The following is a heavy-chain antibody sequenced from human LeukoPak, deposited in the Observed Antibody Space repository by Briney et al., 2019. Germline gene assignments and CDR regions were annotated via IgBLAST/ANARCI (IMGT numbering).Heavy chain of an antibody. V-gene: IGHV4-34*01. D-gene: IGHD3-3*01. CDR3: ARVTAYYDFWSGYYSSFRDYFDY. CDR2: INHSGST. J-gene: IGHJ4*02. CDR1: GGSFSGYY. Sequence: PSETLSLTCAVYGGSFSGYYWSWIRKPPGKGLEWIGEINHSGSTNYNPSLKSRVTISVDTSKNQFSLKLSSVTAADTAVYYCARVTAYYDFWSGYYSSFRDYFDYWGQGTLVTVSS.